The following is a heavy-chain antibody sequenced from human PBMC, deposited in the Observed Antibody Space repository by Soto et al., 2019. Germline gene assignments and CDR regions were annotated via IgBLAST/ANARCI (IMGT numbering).Heavy chain of an antibody. D-gene: IGHD4-17*01. CDR2: INPNNGGT. J-gene: IGHJ4*02. CDR1: GYTFTSYG. CDR3: ARSSEVTTAPGY. Sequence: ASVKVSCKASGYTFTSYGISWVRQAPGQGLDWMGWINPNNGGTKYAQKLQGRVTMTRDTSISTAYMEVSRLRSDDTAVYYCARSSEVTTAPGYWGQGTPVTVSS. V-gene: IGHV1-2*02.